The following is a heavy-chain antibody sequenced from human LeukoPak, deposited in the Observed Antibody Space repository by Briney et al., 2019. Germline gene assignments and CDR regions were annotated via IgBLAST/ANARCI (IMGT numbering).Heavy chain of an antibody. J-gene: IGHJ4*02. V-gene: IGHV3-9*01. CDR1: GFTFDNYA. Sequence: GGSLRLSCAASGFTFDNYAMHWVRQAPGKGLEWVSGISWSSGSIGYADSVKGRSTISRDNSKNTLYLQMNSLRAEDTAVYYCAKGGVYYDFWSGYYRPDYFDYWGQGTLVTVSS. CDR2: ISWSSGSI. CDR3: AKGGVYYDFWSGYYRPDYFDY. D-gene: IGHD3-3*01.